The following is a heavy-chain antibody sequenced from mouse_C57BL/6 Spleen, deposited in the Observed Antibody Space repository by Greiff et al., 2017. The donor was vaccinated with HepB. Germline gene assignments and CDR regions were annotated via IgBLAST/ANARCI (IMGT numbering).Heavy chain of an antibody. D-gene: IGHD2-3*01. CDR1: GYTFTDYY. CDR2: INPYNGGT. J-gene: IGHJ2*01. CDR3: ARTDGYYSDY. Sequence: VQLKQSGPVLVKPGASVKMSCKASGYTFTDYYMNWVKQSHGKSLEWIGVINPYNGGTSYNQKFKGKATLTVDKASSTAYMELNSLTSEDSAVYYCARTDGYYSDYWGQGTTLTVSS. V-gene: IGHV1-19*01.